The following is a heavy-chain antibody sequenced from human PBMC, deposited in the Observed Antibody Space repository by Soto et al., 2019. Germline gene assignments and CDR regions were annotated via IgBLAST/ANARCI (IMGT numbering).Heavy chain of an antibody. CDR2: IRQSGDRS. Sequence: GGSLRLSCAASGFIFSNFAMYWVRRAPWKGLEWVSSIRQSGDRSSYADSAKGRFTISRDNSKNTLYLQMNGLRLDDTAVYYCARESRFLEWLSLNWFDPWGQGTLVTVSS. CDR3: ARESRFLEWLSLNWFDP. V-gene: IGHV3-23*01. D-gene: IGHD3-3*01. CDR1: GFIFSNFA. J-gene: IGHJ5*02.